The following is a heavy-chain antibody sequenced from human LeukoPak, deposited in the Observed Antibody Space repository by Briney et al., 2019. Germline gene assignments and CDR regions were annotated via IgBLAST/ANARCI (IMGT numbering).Heavy chain of an antibody. V-gene: IGHV3-33*01. J-gene: IGHJ6*02. CDR2: TWYDGSNK. Sequence: PGGSLRLSCAASGFTFSSYGMHWVRQAPGKGLEWVAVTWYDGSNKYYADSVKGRFTISRDNSKNTLYLQMNSLRAEDAAVYYCARALEGYYYGMDVWGQGTTVTVSS. CDR3: ARALEGYYYGMDV. CDR1: GFTFSSYG.